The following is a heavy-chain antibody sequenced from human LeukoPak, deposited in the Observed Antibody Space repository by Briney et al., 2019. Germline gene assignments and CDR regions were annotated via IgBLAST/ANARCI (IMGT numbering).Heavy chain of an antibody. CDR3: ARRYYGGMDV. Sequence: ASVKVSCKASGYTFTSYYLHWVRQAPGQGLEWMGIINPSGGSTNYARKFQGRVTMTRDKSTSTVYMEVSSLRPEDTAVYYCARRYYGGMDVWGQGTTVTVSS. V-gene: IGHV1-46*01. J-gene: IGHJ6*02. CDR2: INPSGGST. CDR1: GYTFTSYY.